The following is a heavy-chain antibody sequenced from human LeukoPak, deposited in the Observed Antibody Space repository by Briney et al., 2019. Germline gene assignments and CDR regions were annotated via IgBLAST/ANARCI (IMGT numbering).Heavy chain of an antibody. CDR3: ATDLVGRDGYNFDRNLDY. V-gene: IGHV1-24*01. D-gene: IGHD5-24*01. J-gene: IGHJ4*02. Sequence: ASVKVSCKVSGYTLTELSMHWVRQAPGKGLEWMGGFDPEDGETIYAQKFQGRVTMTEDTSTDTAYMELSSLRSEDTAVYYCATDLVGRDGYNFDRNLDYWGQGTLVTVSS. CDR2: FDPEDGET. CDR1: GYTLTELS.